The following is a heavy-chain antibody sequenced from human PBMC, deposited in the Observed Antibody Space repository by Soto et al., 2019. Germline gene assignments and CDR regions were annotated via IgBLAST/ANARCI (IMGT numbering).Heavy chain of an antibody. Sequence: EVQLVESGGGLVQPGGSLRLSCAASGFDFTNSWMHWVRQAPGKGLVWVSHVNSDGSITTYADSVKGRFTISRDNAKNTVYLQMNSLRVEDTAVYYCTRDQRYSSAVGGQGTLVTVSS. V-gene: IGHV3-74*01. D-gene: IGHD5-18*01. CDR3: TRDQRYSSAV. CDR1: GFDFTNSW. J-gene: IGHJ4*02. CDR2: VNSDGSIT.